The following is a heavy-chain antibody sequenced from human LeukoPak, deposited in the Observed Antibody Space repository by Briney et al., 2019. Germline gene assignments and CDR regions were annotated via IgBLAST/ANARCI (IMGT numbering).Heavy chain of an antibody. CDR3: AVMAVITVDAFDL. CDR1: GFTFSNYN. J-gene: IGHJ3*01. Sequence: GRSLRLSCSASGFTFSNYNINWVRQAPGKGPEWISYINTAITTIHYADSVKGRFTISRDNAKNSLYLEMNSLRDEDTAVYYCAVMAVITVDAFDLWGPGTMVAVSS. D-gene: IGHD5-24*01. V-gene: IGHV3-48*02. CDR2: INTAITTI.